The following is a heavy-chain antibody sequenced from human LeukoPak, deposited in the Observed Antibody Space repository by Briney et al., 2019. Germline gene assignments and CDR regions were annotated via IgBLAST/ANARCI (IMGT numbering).Heavy chain of an antibody. D-gene: IGHD3-22*01. Sequence: PGGSLRLSCAASGFTFSDYYMSWIRQPPGKGLEWIGSIHSSGNTYYNPSLKSRVTISVDTSKNHFSLKLSSVTAADRAVYYCAKHEGSYYDKSGYTFDFWGQGTLVTVSS. J-gene: IGHJ4*02. CDR1: GFTFSDYY. CDR3: AKHEGSYYDKSGYTFDF. V-gene: IGHV4-39*01. CDR2: IHSSGNT.